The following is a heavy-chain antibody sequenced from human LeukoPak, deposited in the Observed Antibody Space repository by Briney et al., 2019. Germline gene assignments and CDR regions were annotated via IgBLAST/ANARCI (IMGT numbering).Heavy chain of an antibody. D-gene: IGHD6-13*01. CDR3: AKGPPDSSNWYKRTEG. CDR2: ISGSGDTT. Sequence: GGSLRLSCAASGFTFNTYAMAWVRQAPGKELEWVSDISGSGDTTYYADSVKGRFTSSRDISKNTLYLQMNSLRAEDTAIYYCAKGPPDSSNWYKRTEGWGQGTLVTVSS. J-gene: IGHJ4*02. CDR1: GFTFNTYA. V-gene: IGHV3-23*01.